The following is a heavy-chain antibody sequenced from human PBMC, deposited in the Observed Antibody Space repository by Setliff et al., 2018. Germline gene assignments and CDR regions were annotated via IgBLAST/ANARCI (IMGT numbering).Heavy chain of an antibody. V-gene: IGHV4-39*01. Sequence: KPSETLSLTCTVSGGSMRSISYYWGWVRQPPGKGLEWIGTIYDSGTTYYNPSLKSRVTISVDTSKNQFSLRLSSVTAADTAVYYCAICRYQVPYNYWGQGSLVTV. J-gene: IGHJ4*02. CDR2: IYDSGTT. CDR1: GGSMRSISYY. D-gene: IGHD2-2*01. CDR3: AICRYQVPYNY.